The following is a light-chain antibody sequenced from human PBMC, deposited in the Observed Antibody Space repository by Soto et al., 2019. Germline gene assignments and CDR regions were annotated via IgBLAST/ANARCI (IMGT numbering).Light chain of an antibody. CDR3: SSYTSIIPYV. J-gene: IGLJ1*01. V-gene: IGLV2-14*01. CDR1: SSDVGGYKF. CDR2: EVS. Sequence: QSALTQPASVSGSPGQSITISCTGTSSDVGGYKFVSWYQQHPGEAPRLMIYEVSNRPSGVSNRFSGSKSGNTASLTISGLQAEDEADYYCSSYTSIIPYVFGTGTKVTVL.